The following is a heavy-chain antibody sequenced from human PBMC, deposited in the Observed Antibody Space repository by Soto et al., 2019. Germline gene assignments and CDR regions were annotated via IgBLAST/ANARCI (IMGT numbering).Heavy chain of an antibody. V-gene: IGHV3-23*01. Sequence: VQLLESGGGLAQPGGSLRLSCVASGFTFGTYAMGWVRQSPGKGLEWVSTISVSGRTTYYAGSLKGRFTISRDHSKNTLYLQMNSLRVEDTAVYYCAKHDTTVTPRHLFDFWGQGTLVAVSS. CDR3: AKHDTTVTPRHLFDF. CDR2: ISVSGRTT. D-gene: IGHD4-17*01. J-gene: IGHJ4*02. CDR1: GFTFGTYA.